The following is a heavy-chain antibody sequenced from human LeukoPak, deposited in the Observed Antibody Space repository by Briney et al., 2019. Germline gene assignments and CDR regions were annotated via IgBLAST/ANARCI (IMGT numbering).Heavy chain of an antibody. J-gene: IGHJ4*02. CDR3: ATRALTGSKLSYFTY. V-gene: IGHV3-23*01. D-gene: IGHD3-9*01. Sequence: GGSLRLSCAASGFTFTSYAMSWVRQAPGKGLEWGSSISTTGGGTYYADSVKGRFTISRDNSKNMLYLQMDSLRVDDTAVYYCATRALTGSKLSYFTYWGQGTLVTVSS. CDR1: GFTFTSYA. CDR2: ISTTGGGT.